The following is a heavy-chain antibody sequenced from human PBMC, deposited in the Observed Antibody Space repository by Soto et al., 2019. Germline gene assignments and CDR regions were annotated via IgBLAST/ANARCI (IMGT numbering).Heavy chain of an antibody. V-gene: IGHV1-2*04. J-gene: IGHJ6*02. D-gene: IGHD4-17*01. CDR2: INPNSGGT. CDR3: ARGGLAVTTPYFYYYGMDV. CDR1: GYTFTCYY. Sequence: GASVKVSCKASGYTFTCYYMHWVRQAPGQGLEWMGWINPNSGGTNYAQKFQGWVTMTRDTSISTAYMELSRLRSDDTAVYYCARGGLAVTTPYFYYYGMDVWGQGTTVTVSS.